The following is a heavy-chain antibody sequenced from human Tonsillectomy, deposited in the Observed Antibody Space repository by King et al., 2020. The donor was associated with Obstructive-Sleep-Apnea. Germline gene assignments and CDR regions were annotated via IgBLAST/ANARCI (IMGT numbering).Heavy chain of an antibody. V-gene: IGHV3-7*01. CDR1: GFTFTTYW. D-gene: IGHD6-19*01. CDR2: IKQDGSEK. CDR3: ARGGWYFHY. Sequence: QLVQSGGGLVQPGGSLRLSCAASGFTFTTYWMSWVRQAPGKGREWVANIKQDGSEKYFVDSVKGRFTISRDNAKNALYLQMNSLRAEDTAVYYCARGGWYFHYWGQGILVTVSS. J-gene: IGHJ4*02.